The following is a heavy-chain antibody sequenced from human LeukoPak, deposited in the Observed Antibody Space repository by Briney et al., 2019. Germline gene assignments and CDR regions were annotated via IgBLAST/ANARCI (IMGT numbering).Heavy chain of an antibody. CDR2: IWYDGSNK. Sequence: PGGSLRLSCAASGFTFSSYGMHWVRQAPGKGLEWVAVIWYDGSNKYYADSVKGRFTISRDNSKNTLYLQTNSLRAEDTAVYCCARGKETGTFDYWGQGTLVTVSS. CDR3: ARGKETGTFDY. J-gene: IGHJ4*02. V-gene: IGHV3-33*01. CDR1: GFTFSSYG. D-gene: IGHD1-1*01.